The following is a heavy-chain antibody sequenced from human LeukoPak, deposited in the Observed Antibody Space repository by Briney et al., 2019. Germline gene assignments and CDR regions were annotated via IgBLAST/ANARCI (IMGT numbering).Heavy chain of an antibody. Sequence: SQTLSLTCTVSGGSISSGGYYWSWIRQPPGKGLEWIGYIYHSGSTYYNPSLKSRVTISVDRSKNQFSLKLSSVTAADTAVYYCARDGAPSGYFDYWGQGTLVTVSS. CDR1: GGSISSGGYY. CDR2: IYHSGST. J-gene: IGHJ4*02. V-gene: IGHV4-30-2*01. CDR3: ARDGAPSGYFDY. D-gene: IGHD3-22*01.